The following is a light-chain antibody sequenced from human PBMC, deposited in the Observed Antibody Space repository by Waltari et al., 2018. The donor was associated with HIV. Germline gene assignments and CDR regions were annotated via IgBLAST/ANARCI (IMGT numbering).Light chain of an antibody. V-gene: IGKV2-28*01. CDR2: LGS. Sequence: IVMTQSTLSLPVTPGEPASISCRSSQSLLHSNGYNCLDWYLQKPGQSPQLLIYLGSNRASGVPDRFSGSGSGTDFTLKISRVEAEDVGVYYCMQALQTPRTFGQGTKVEIK. CDR3: MQALQTPRT. CDR1: QSLLHSNGYNC. J-gene: IGKJ1*01.